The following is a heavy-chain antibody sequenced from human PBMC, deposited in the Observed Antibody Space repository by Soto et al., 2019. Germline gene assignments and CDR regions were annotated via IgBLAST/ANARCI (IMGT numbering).Heavy chain of an antibody. D-gene: IGHD3-22*01. CDR1: GGSFSGYY. V-gene: IGHV4-34*01. Sequence: SETLSLTCAVYGGSFSGYYWSWIRQPPGKGLEWIGEINHSGSTNYNPSLKSRVTISVNTSKNQFSLKLSSVTAADTAVYYCAGGHYDSSGYYRGWFDPWGQGTLVTVSS. CDR3: AGGHYDSSGYYRGWFDP. J-gene: IGHJ5*02. CDR2: INHSGST.